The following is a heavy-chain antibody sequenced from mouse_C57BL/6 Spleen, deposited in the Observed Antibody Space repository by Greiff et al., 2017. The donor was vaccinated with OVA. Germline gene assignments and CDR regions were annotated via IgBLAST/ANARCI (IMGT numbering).Heavy chain of an antibody. Sequence: VKLQESGAELVRPGASVKLSCKASGYTFTDYYINWVKQRPGQGLEWIARIYPGSGNTYYNEKFKGKATLTAEKSSSTAYMQLSSLTSEDSAVYFCARGTTVVAPYFDVWGTGTTVTVSS. CDR3: ARGTTVVAPYFDV. D-gene: IGHD1-1*01. CDR2: IYPGSGNT. CDR1: GYTFTDYY. V-gene: IGHV1-76*01. J-gene: IGHJ1*03.